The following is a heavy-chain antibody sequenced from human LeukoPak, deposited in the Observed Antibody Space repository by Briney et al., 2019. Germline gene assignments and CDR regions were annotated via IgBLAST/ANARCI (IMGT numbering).Heavy chain of an antibody. J-gene: IGHJ4*02. CDR3: TTVLSSNCYNLCDY. V-gene: IGHV3-74*03. Sequence: PRGSLRLSCAASGLTLSRYWMHWVRQAPGKGLRWVSRISPVVSTTLYAHSVKGRFTISTDTAKNTLCMQMNSLVSADTAVYFSTTVLSSNCYNLCDYWGQGTIVTVSS. CDR2: ISPVVSTT. CDR1: GLTLSRYW. D-gene: IGHD6-13*01.